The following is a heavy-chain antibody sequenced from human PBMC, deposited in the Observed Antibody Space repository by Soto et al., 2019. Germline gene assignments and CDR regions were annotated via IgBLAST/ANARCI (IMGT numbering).Heavy chain of an antibody. CDR3: ARVPTGRYGVWNS. CDR2: INPDGSIT. Sequence: EEQLVESGGGLVQPGGSLRLSCAASEFTFSSYWMHWVRQAPGKGLVWVSRINPDGSITTYADSVKGRFTISRDNAKNTLYLQMNSLRGDDTAVYYCARVPTGRYGVWNSWGQGTLVTVSS. CDR1: EFTFSSYW. J-gene: IGHJ4*02. D-gene: IGHD3-16*01. V-gene: IGHV3-74*03.